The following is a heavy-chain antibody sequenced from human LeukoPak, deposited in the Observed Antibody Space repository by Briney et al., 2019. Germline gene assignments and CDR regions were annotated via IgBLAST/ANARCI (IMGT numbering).Heavy chain of an antibody. CDR1: GYTFTSYD. D-gene: IGHD3-10*01. CDR3: ARGRGSFYGSGSYSLDY. J-gene: IGHJ4*02. Sequence: ASVKVSCKASGYTFTSYDINWARQATGQGLEWMGWMNPNSGNTGYAQKFQGRVTMTRNTSISTAYMELSSLRSEDTAVYYCARGRGSFYGSGSYSLDYWSQGTLVTASS. CDR2: MNPNSGNT. V-gene: IGHV1-8*01.